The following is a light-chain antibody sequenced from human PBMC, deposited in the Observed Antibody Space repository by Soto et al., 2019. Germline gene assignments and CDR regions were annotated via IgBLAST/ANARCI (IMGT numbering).Light chain of an antibody. CDR2: KAS. CDR1: QSISSW. Sequence: DIQMTQSPSTLSASVGDRVTITCRASQSISSWLAWYQQKPGKAPKLLIYKASSLESGVPSRFSGSGSGTEFTLTISSLQPEDFATYYCQQYNSYGTFGQGTKVEIK. V-gene: IGKV1-5*03. CDR3: QQYNSYGT. J-gene: IGKJ1*01.